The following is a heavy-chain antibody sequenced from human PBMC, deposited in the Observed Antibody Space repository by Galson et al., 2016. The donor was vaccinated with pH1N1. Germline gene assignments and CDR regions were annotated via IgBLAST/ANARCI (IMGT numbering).Heavy chain of an antibody. CDR1: GGSFSDYY. J-gene: IGHJ4*02. V-gene: IGHV4-34*01. CDR2: VNPSGST. CDR3: ARVDFGGKLGD. D-gene: IGHD3-10*01. Sequence: ETLSLTCTAYGGSFSDYYWSWIRQPPGKGLEWIGEVNPSGSTIYNPSLNSRVIISADTSRNQFSLKLTSVTAADTAVYFCARVDFGGKLGDWGQGTQVTVSS.